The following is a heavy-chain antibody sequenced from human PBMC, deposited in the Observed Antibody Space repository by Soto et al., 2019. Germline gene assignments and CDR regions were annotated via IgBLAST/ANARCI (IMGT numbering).Heavy chain of an antibody. CDR2: INHSGST. D-gene: IGHD6-13*01. Sequence: SETLSLTCAVYGGSFSGYYWSWIRQPPGKGLEWIGEINHSGSTNYNPSLKSRVTISVDTSKNQFSLKLSSVTAADTAVYYCARTIAAAGCLDVWGQGTTVTVSS. CDR1: GGSFSGYY. J-gene: IGHJ6*02. CDR3: ARTIAAAGCLDV. V-gene: IGHV4-34*01.